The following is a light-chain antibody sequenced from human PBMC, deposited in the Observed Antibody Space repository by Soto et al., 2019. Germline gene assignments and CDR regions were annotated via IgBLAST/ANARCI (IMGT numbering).Light chain of an antibody. Sequence: EIVMTKSPDNLSVSPGERATLSCRASQTVSTAVSDNLAWYQQKPGQSPRLLIYGASNRATGVPARFSGSGCVTEFALAINVLQSEDFAIYYSQQYNDWPRTFGQGTKVEVK. CDR1: QTVSTAVSDN. CDR2: GAS. CDR3: QQYNDWPRT. J-gene: IGKJ1*01. V-gene: IGKV3-15*01.